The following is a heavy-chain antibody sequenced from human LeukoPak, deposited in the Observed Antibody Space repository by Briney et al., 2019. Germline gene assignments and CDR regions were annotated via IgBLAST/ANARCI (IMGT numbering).Heavy chain of an antibody. D-gene: IGHD3-9*01. CDR3: ARGVSSHDILTGYYYWFDT. V-gene: IGHV1-2*02. J-gene: IGHJ5*02. CDR2: INPNTGVT. Sequence: ASVKVSCKASGYIFTGNYIHWVRQAPGQGLEWLGWINPNTGVTNYAQKFQGRVTVTRDTSIRTAYLELSRLRSDDTAVYYCARGVSSHDILTGYYYWFDTWGQGTLVTVSS. CDR1: GYIFTGNY.